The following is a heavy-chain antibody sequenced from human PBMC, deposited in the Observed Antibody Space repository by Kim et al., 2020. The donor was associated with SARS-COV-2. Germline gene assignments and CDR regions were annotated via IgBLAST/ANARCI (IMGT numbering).Heavy chain of an antibody. CDR1: GFTFSSYG. J-gene: IGHJ1*01. CDR2: IWYDGSNK. V-gene: IGHV3-33*01. CDR3: ARTSRDGYKKVADYFQH. D-gene: IGHD5-12*01. Sequence: GGSLRLSCAASGFTFSSYGMHWVRQAPGKGLEWVAVIWYDGSNKYYADSVKGRFTISRDNSKNTLYLQMNSLRAEDTAVYYCARTSRDGYKKVADYFQHWGQGTLVTVSS.